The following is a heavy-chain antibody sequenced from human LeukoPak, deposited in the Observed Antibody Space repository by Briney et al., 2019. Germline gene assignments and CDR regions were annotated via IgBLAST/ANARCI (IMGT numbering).Heavy chain of an antibody. CDR2: IYTSGST. J-gene: IGHJ5*02. D-gene: IGHD3-10*01. Sequence: PSETLSLTCTVSGGSISSYYWSWIRQPAGKGLEWIGRIYTSGSTNYNPSLKSRVTMSVDTSKNRFSLKLSSVTAADTAVYYCASGQYGSGSYYNNWFDPWGQGTLVTVSS. CDR1: GGSISSYY. V-gene: IGHV4-4*07. CDR3: ASGQYGSGSYYNNWFDP.